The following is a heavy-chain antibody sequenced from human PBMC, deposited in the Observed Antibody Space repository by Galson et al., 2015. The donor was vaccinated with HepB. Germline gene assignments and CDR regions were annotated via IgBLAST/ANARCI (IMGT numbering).Heavy chain of an antibody. V-gene: IGHV3-30*18. CDR2: ISYDGSNK. Sequence: SLRLSCAASGFTFSSYGMHWVRQAPGKGLEWVAVISYDGSNKYYADSVKGRFTISRDNSKNALYLQMNSLRTEDTAVYYCAKRSQYSSSWGRTHYYYYYGMDVWGQGTTVTVSS. J-gene: IGHJ6*02. CDR3: AKRSQYSSSWGRTHYYYYYGMDV. CDR1: GFTFSSYG. D-gene: IGHD6-13*01.